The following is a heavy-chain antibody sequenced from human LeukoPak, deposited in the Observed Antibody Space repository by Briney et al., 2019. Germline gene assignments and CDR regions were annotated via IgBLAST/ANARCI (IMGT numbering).Heavy chain of an antibody. CDR1: GFTFNTYW. CDR3: ARSSYPYYFDY. Sequence: GGSLTLSCAASGFTFNTYWMHWLRQAPGQGLVWVSRINNDGSDTIYADSVKGRFTISRDNAKDTLYLQMISLRVEDTAVYYCARSSYPYYFDYWGQGTLVTVSS. J-gene: IGHJ4*02. V-gene: IGHV3-74*01. CDR2: INNDGSDT.